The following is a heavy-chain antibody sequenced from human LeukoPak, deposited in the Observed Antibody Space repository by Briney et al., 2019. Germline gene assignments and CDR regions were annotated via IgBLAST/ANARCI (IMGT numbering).Heavy chain of an antibody. J-gene: IGHJ6*03. CDR1: RFTVSSKY. V-gene: IGHV3-53*01. Sequence: TGGSLRFSCAASRFTVSSKYMSWVRQAPGKGLEWVSVIYSGGSTYYADSVKGRFTISRDNSKNTLYLQMNSMRAEDTAVYYCARSSRYYYYYYMDVWGKGTTVTVSS. CDR2: IYSGGST. CDR3: ARSSRYYYYYYMDV.